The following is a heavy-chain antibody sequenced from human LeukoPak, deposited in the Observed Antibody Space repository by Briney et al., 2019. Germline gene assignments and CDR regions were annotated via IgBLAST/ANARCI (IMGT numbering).Heavy chain of an antibody. CDR2: ISSSSSYI. V-gene: IGHV3-21*06. Sequence: PGGSLRLSCAASGFTFSSYSMNWVRQAPGKGLEWVSSISSSSSYIYYADSVKGRFTISRDNAKNSLYLQMNSLRAEDTAVYYCAREDAGLLCLDYWGQGTLVTVSS. CDR1: GFTFSSYS. D-gene: IGHD3-10*01. CDR3: AREDAGLLCLDY. J-gene: IGHJ4*02.